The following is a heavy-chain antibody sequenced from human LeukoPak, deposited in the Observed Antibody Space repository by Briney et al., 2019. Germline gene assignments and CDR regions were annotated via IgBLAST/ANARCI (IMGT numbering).Heavy chain of an antibody. Sequence: GGSLRLSCAASGFTFSGYAMSWVRQAPGKGLEWVSAISGSGGSTYYADSVKGRFTISRDNSKNTLYLQMNSLRAEDTAVYYCAKDRGSWYSTIRSSGNYWGQGTLVTVSS. CDR3: AKDRGSWYSTIRSSGNY. V-gene: IGHV3-23*01. CDR2: ISGSGGST. J-gene: IGHJ4*02. CDR1: GFTFSGYA. D-gene: IGHD6-13*01.